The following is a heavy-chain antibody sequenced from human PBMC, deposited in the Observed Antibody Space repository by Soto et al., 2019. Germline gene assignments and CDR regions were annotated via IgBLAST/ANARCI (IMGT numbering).Heavy chain of an antibody. V-gene: IGHV3-30*03. D-gene: IGHD2-15*01. Sequence: QVQLVESGGGVVPPGRSLRLSCAASGFSFSYYAMHWVRQAPGKGLERVAVIAYDASKKYYADSVKGRFTISRDNSKNTLYLQMNSLRDEDTAVYYCASTYCSGGSCYLTEYFQHWGQGTLVTVSS. J-gene: IGHJ1*01. CDR3: ASTYCSGGSCYLTEYFQH. CDR2: IAYDASKK. CDR1: GFSFSYYA.